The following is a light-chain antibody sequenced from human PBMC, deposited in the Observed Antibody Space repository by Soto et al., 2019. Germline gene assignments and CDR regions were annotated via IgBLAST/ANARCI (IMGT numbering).Light chain of an antibody. CDR2: EGF. CDR3: CSHAGHDTDV. CDR1: SSDVGSGNV. Sequence: QSVLTQPASVSGSPGQSITISCTGTSSDVGSGNVVSWYQHYPGKAPQLIIYEGFKRPSGVSSRFSGSKSGNTASLTISGLQAEDEAEYYFCSHAGHDTDVFGTGTKVTVL. V-gene: IGLV2-23*01. J-gene: IGLJ1*01.